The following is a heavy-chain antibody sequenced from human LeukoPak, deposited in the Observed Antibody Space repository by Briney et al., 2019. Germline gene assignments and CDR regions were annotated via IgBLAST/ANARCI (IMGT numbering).Heavy chain of an antibody. CDR3: ARDMYYYDSS. V-gene: IGHV1-2*02. CDR1: GYTFTGYY. J-gene: IGHJ4*02. Sequence: ASVKVSCKTSGYTFTGYYMHWVRQAPGQGLEWMGWINPNSGGTNYAQKFQGRVTMTRDTSISTAYMELSSLRSEDTAVYYCARDMYYYDSSWGQGTLVTVSS. CDR2: INPNSGGT. D-gene: IGHD3-22*01.